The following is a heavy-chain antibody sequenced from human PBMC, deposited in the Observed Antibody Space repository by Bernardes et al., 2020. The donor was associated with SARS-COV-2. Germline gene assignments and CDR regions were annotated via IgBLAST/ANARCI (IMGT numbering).Heavy chain of an antibody. J-gene: IGHJ4*02. CDR2: LSAGTGDT. D-gene: IGHD2-8*01. CDR1: GYTFTTYD. CDR3: ARDRDMVQDY. V-gene: IGHV1-3*01. Sequence: AAWKVYCKTSGYTFTTYDMHWVRQAPGQRLEWMGWLSAGTGDTKYSQKFQGRVTITRDTSASTAYMELSSLTPEDTAIYYCARDRDMVQDYWGQGTLVTVSS.